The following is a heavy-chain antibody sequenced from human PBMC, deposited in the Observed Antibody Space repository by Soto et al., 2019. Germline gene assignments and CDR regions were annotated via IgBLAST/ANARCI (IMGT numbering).Heavy chain of an antibody. CDR1: GFTFSSYG. V-gene: IGHV3-23*01. D-gene: IGHD6-19*01. J-gene: IGHJ4*02. CDR3: AKDKHNSGWYSFEY. Sequence: GSLRLSCAASGFTFSSYGMSWVRQAPGKGLEWVSVISGGGGGTNYADSVEGRFTISRDNSKNTLYLQMNSLRAEDTAVYYCAKDKHNSGWYSFEYWGQGTLVTV. CDR2: ISGGGGGT.